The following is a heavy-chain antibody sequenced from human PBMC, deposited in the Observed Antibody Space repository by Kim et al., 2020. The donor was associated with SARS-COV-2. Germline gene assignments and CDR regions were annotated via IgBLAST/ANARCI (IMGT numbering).Heavy chain of an antibody. CDR1: GFTFSSYG. V-gene: IGHV3-30*18. CDR2: ISYDGSNK. Sequence: GGSLRLSCAASGFTFSSYGMHWVRQAPGKGLEWVAVISYDGSNKYYADSVKGRFTISRDNSKNTLYLQMNSLRAEDTAVYYCANLRSGEYDYWGQGTLVTVSS. CDR3: ANLRSGEYDY. J-gene: IGHJ4*02. D-gene: IGHD6-6*01.